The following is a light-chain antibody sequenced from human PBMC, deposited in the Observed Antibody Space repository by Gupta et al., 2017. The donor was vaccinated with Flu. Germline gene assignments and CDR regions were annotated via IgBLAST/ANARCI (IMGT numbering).Light chain of an antibody. J-gene: IGKJ2*01. CDR3: QQSYDIPYT. V-gene: IGKV1-39*01. CDR2: AAS. Sequence: DSVTITCRASQGISRTYFIWYQQKPVQAPELLIDAASSRQSGVPSRFSGSGSGTDFTLPISCLQPEDFATYYCQQSYDIPYTFGHGTKLE. CDR1: QGISRTY.